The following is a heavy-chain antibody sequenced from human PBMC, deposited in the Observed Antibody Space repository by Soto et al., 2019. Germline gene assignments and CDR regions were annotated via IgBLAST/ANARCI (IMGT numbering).Heavy chain of an antibody. CDR2: INHSGST. V-gene: IGHV4-34*01. CDR1: GGPFSGSY. D-gene: IGHD3-16*02. Sequence: QVQLQQWGAGLLKPSETLSLTCAVFGGPFSGSYWSWFRQPPGRGREGIGEINHSGSTNYNPSLKSRVTISVDTSKNQFSLKLSSVTAADTAVYYCARMRDYVWGSYRFPLDYWGQGTLVTVSS. J-gene: IGHJ4*02. CDR3: ARMRDYVWGSYRFPLDY.